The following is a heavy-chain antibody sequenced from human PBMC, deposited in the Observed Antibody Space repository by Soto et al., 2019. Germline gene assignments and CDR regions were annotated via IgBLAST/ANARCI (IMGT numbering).Heavy chain of an antibody. D-gene: IGHD1-1*01. V-gene: IGHV3-15*01. Sequence: EVHLVESGGGLVKPGGSLRLSCAASGLPFSKAWMSWVRQAPGKGLEWVGRIKNKRTTDYAAPVRDRFTISRDDSYSMAYLQMDSLKTEDTARHLFTTAEQDNGNDGSFDYWGQGTLVTVSS. CDR2: IKNKRTT. CDR1: GLPFSKAW. CDR3: TTAEQDNGNDGSFDY. J-gene: IGHJ4*02.